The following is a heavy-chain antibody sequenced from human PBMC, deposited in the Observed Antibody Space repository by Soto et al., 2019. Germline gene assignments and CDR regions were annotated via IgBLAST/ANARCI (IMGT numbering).Heavy chain of an antibody. J-gene: IGHJ4*02. Sequence: SETLSLTCTVSGGSISSSSYYWGWIRQPPGKGLEWIGSIYYSGSTYYNPSLKSRVTISVDTSKNQFSLKLSSVTAADTALYYCARHYLNKVGSGYDDYWGQGTLVTVSS. CDR3: ARHYLNKVGSGYDDY. D-gene: IGHD3-3*01. V-gene: IGHV4-39*01. CDR1: GGSISSSSYY. CDR2: IYYSGST.